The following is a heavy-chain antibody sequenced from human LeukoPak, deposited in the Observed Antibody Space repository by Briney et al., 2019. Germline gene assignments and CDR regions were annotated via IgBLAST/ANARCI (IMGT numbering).Heavy chain of an antibody. J-gene: IGHJ4*02. CDR1: GASISSSTDY. D-gene: IGHD5-24*01. Sequence: SETLSLTCTVSGASISSSTDYWGWIRQPPGKGLEWIANIYYSGSTYYNPSLKSRVTILVDTSKNQFSLKLSSVTAADTAVYYCARDGEMATIENYFDYWGQGALVTVSS. CDR2: IYYSGST. CDR3: ARDGEMATIENYFDY. V-gene: IGHV4-39*07.